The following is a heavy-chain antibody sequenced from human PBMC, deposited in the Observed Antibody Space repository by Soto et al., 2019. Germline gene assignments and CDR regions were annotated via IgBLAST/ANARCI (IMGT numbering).Heavy chain of an antibody. D-gene: IGHD2-15*01. J-gene: IGHJ4*02. V-gene: IGHV3-11*01. CDR3: ARVYCSGGSCYSILYFDY. CDR1: GFTFSDYY. Sequence: QVQLVESGGGLVKPGGSLRLSCAASGFTFSDYYMSWIRQAPGKGLEWVSYISSSGSTIYYADSVKGRFTISRDNAKNSPXLQMNSLRAEDTAVYYCARVYCSGGSCYSILYFDYWGQGTLVTVSS. CDR2: ISSSGSTI.